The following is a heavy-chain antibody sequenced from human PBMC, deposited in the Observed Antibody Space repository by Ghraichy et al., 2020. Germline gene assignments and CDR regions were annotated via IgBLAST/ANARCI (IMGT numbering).Heavy chain of an antibody. Sequence: GGSLRLSCAASGFTFSSYSMNWVRQAPGKGLEWVSYISSSSSTIYYADSVKGRFTISRDNAKNSLYLQMNSLRDEDTAVYYCARDISHSLSAYYYYYGMDVWGQGTTVTVSS. V-gene: IGHV3-48*02. D-gene: IGHD1-26*01. CDR3: ARDISHSLSAYYYYYGMDV. CDR2: ISSSSSTI. J-gene: IGHJ6*02. CDR1: GFTFSSYS.